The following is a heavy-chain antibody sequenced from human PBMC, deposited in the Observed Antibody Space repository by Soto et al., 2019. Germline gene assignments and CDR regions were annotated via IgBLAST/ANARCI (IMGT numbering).Heavy chain of an antibody. D-gene: IGHD2-2*01. CDR3: SIGSWSAETFYV. CDR1: GGTFNTYT. Sequence: QVHLIQSGAEVKKPGSSVKVSCKAAGGTFNTYTLIWVRQAPGHGLEWMGRIIPMVTVTNSAQKFQGRLTLTADKSTGTAFMELTTLRSDETAVYYCSIGSWSAETFYVWGQGTKVTVSS. J-gene: IGHJ3*01. CDR2: IIPMVTVT. V-gene: IGHV1-69*02.